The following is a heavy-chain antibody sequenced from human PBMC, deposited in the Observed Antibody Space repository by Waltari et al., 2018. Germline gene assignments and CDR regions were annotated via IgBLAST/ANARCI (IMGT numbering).Heavy chain of an antibody. CDR2: IHTSTGKT. CDR3: AKEWRGDGGSWSPGAFDS. V-gene: IGHV7-4-1*01. D-gene: IGHD6-13*01. Sequence: QVQVVQSGSELKNPGASVKVSCKASGYTFSKYAMNWVRQAPGQGLEWMGWIHTSTGKTTYAPGFTERFVFSVDTSVSTAYLQISSLKAEDSAVYYCAKEWRGDGGSWSPGAFDSWGQGTLVTVSS. J-gene: IGHJ4*02. CDR1: GYTFSKYA.